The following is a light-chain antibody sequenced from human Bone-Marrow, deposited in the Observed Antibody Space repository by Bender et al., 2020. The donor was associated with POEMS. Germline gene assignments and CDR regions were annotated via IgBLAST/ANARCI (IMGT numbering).Light chain of an antibody. V-gene: IGLV2-14*01. CDR3: TSFAGSDILGV. Sequence: QSALTQPASVSGSPGQSITISCTGTNSDIGRYNYVSWYQQHPGKVPKLIIYEVSRRPSGVSNRFSASKSGNTASLTISGLQAEDEADYYCTSFAGSDILGVFGGGTKLTVL. CDR1: NSDIGRYNY. J-gene: IGLJ2*01. CDR2: EVS.